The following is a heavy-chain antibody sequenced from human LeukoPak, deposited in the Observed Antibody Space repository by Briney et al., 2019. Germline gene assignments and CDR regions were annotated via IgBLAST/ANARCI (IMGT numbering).Heavy chain of an antibody. CDR1: GGSFSGYY. V-gene: IGHV4-34*01. J-gene: IGHJ5*02. Sequence: SETLSLTCAVYGGSFSGYYWSWIRQPPGKGLEWIGEINHSGSTNYNPSLKSRVTISVDTSKNQFSLKLSSVTAADTAVYYCARSSGWYAGAGNWFDPWGQGTLVTVSS. CDR2: INHSGST. CDR3: ARSSGWYAGAGNWFDP. D-gene: IGHD6-19*01.